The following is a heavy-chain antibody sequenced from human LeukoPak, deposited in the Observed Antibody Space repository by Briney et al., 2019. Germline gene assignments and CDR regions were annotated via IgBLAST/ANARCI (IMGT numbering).Heavy chain of an antibody. D-gene: IGHD5-18*01. Sequence: GGSLRLSCVVSGFPFSIYAMSWVRQAPGKGLEWVSGISGSGDDTYYAASVKGRFTVSRDTSKNTLYLQMNSLRAEDTAVYYCAKDPLNTLMVSPTFDYWGQGTLVTVSS. CDR1: GFPFSIYA. V-gene: IGHV3-23*01. CDR2: ISGSGDDT. J-gene: IGHJ4*02. CDR3: AKDPLNTLMVSPTFDY.